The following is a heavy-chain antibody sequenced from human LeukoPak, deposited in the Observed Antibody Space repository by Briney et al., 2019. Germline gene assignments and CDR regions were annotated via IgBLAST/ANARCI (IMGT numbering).Heavy chain of an antibody. CDR3: ARQASRNYDATYYFDS. D-gene: IGHD3-22*01. V-gene: IGHV3-53*01. Sequence: GGSLRLSCAVSGFTFRSYWMHWVRQAPGKGLEWVSVIYSGGSTYYADSVKGRFTISRDNFKNTLYLQMSSLRAEDTAVYYCARQASRNYDATYYFDSWGQGTLVTVSS. CDR1: GFTFRSYW. J-gene: IGHJ4*02. CDR2: IYSGGST.